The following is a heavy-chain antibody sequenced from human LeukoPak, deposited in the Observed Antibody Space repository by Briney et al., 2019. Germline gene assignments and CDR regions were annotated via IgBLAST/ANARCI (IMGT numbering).Heavy chain of an antibody. V-gene: IGHV4-59*01. Sequence: SETLSLTCTVSGGSISSYYWSWIRQPPGKGLEWIGYIFYSGSTDYSPSLKSRVTISVDTLKNQFSLKLTSVTAADTAVYYCARQAYHYVWGSPLNYYGMDVWGQGTTVTVSS. CDR2: IFYSGST. CDR1: GGSISSYY. D-gene: IGHD3-16*01. J-gene: IGHJ6*02. CDR3: ARQAYHYVWGSPLNYYGMDV.